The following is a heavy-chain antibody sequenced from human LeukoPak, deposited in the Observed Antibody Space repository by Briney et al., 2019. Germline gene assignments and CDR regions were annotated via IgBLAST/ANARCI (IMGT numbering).Heavy chain of an antibody. V-gene: IGHV4-34*01. CDR1: GGSFSGYY. D-gene: IGHD3-22*01. CDR2: INHSGST. CDR3: ARGPYYYDKFDY. J-gene: IGHJ4*02. Sequence: PSETLSLTCAVYGGSFSGYYWSWIRQPPGKGLEWIGEINHSGSTNYNPSLKSQVTISVDTSKNQFSLKLSSVTAADTAVYYCARGPYYYDKFDYWGQGTLVTVSS.